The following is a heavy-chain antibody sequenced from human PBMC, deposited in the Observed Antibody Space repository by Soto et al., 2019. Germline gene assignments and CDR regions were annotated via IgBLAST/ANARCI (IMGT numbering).Heavy chain of an antibody. D-gene: IGHD2-2*01. J-gene: IGHJ6*03. CDR2: IYYSGST. Sequence: PSETLCLTCTVAGGSISSYYGSWIRQPPGKGLEWIGYIYYSGSTNYNPSLKSRVTMSVDTSKNQFSLKLSSVTAADTAVYYCARGWGVPAAKNYYYLDVWGHGTTVTVSS. V-gene: IGHV4-59*01. CDR3: ARGWGVPAAKNYYYLDV. CDR1: GGSISSYY.